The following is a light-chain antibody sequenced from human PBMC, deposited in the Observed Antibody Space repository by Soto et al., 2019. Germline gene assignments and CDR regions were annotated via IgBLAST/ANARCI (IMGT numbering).Light chain of an antibody. CDR1: QSVSGD. CDR3: QQYNGT. Sequence: EIVLTQSPGTLSVSPGERATLSCRASQSVSGDLAWYHHKPGQAPRLLIYGASTRATGIPARFSGSGSGTEFTLTISSLQSEDFAVYYCQQYNGTFGQGTKVDIK. CDR2: GAS. V-gene: IGKV3-15*01. J-gene: IGKJ1*01.